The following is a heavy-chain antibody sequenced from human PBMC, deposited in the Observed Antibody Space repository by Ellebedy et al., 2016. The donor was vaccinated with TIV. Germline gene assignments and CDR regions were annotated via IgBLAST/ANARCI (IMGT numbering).Heavy chain of an antibody. CDR1: GFTFSTYW. D-gene: IGHD1-1*01. CDR2: ISQTGSRT. Sequence: GESLKISCATSGFTFSTYWMAWVRQALWKGLEWVSTISQTGSRTYYADSVECRFTISRDNSKKTLYLQMNSLRAEDTGVYYCSRDERWGQGTTVTVSS. CDR3: SRDER. V-gene: IGHV3-23*01. J-gene: IGHJ6*02.